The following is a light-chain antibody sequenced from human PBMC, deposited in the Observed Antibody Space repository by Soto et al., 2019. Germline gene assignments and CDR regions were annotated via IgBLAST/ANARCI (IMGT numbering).Light chain of an antibody. CDR3: QTWGTGMGV. Sequence: QLVLTLSPSASASLGASVKLTCTLSSGHSSYAIAWHQQQPEKGPRYLMKLNSDGSHSKGDGIPDRFSGSSSGAERYLTISSLQSEDEADYYCQTWGTGMGVFGGGTKLTVL. CDR1: SGHSSYA. J-gene: IGLJ2*01. V-gene: IGLV4-69*01. CDR2: LNSDGSH.